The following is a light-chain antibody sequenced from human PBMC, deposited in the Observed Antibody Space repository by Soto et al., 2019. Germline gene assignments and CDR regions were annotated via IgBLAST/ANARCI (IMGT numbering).Light chain of an antibody. V-gene: IGKV3-20*01. CDR2: GAS. CDR1: QSVSSSY. J-gene: IGKJ1*01. Sequence: EIVLTQSPGTLSLSPGERATLSCRASQSVSSSYLAWYQQQPGEAPRLLINGASSRATGIPDRFSGSGSGTDFTLTISRLEPEDVAVYYCQQYGSSPQTFGQGTKVEIK. CDR3: QQYGSSPQT.